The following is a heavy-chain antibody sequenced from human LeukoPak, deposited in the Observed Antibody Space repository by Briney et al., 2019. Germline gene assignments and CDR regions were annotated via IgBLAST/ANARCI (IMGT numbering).Heavy chain of an antibody. CDR2: VRPDGSSQ. CDR3: AKDQAGTWGLDY. Sequence: GGSLRLSCAASGFTFSNFGMHWVRQAPGRGLEWVAFVRPDGSSQYYADSVKGRFTISRDNSKNTLYLQMNSLRAEDTAFYYCAKDQAGTWGLDYWGQGTLVTVSS. CDR1: GFTFSNFG. D-gene: IGHD3-10*01. J-gene: IGHJ4*02. V-gene: IGHV3-30*02.